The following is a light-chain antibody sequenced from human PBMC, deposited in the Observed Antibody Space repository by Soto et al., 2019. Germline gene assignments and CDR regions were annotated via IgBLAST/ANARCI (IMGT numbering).Light chain of an antibody. V-gene: IGKV3-11*01. Sequence: IVLTQSPATLSLSTGERATLSCRASQSVSSYLAWFPQIPCQAPRLLIYDASNRAAGIPARFSGSGSGTDVTLSVISLEPGELRVDYCQQRSNAPRTFGQGNKVEIK. CDR3: QQRSNAPRT. J-gene: IGKJ1*01. CDR2: DAS. CDR1: QSVSSY.